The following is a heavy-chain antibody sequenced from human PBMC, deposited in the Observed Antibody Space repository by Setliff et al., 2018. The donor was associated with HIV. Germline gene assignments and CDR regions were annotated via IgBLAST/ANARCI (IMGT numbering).Heavy chain of an antibody. D-gene: IGHD5-18*01. Sequence: ASVKVSCKASGYTFTYYYIHWVRQAPGQGLEWMGMINPSVGSTSHAQKFQGRVSMTRDTATNTVYMELTSLRSEDTAVYYCARGLGYSSGSEYFQYWGQGTLVTVSS. CDR2: INPSVGST. CDR3: ARGLGYSSGSEYFQY. J-gene: IGHJ1*01. V-gene: IGHV1-46*03. CDR1: GYTFTYYY.